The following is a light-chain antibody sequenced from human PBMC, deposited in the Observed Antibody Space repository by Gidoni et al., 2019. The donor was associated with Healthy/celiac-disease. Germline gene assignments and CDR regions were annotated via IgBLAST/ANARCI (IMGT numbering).Light chain of an antibody. CDR3: PQRNSYPPWT. CDR1: QCISSY. Sequence: DIQLTQSPSFLSASVGVRVTITCRASQCISSYLAWYQQKPGKAPKLLIYAASTLQSGVPSTFSGSGSGTEFTLTICSLQPEDFATYYCPQRNSYPPWTFGQGTKVEIK. CDR2: AAS. J-gene: IGKJ1*01. V-gene: IGKV1-9*01.